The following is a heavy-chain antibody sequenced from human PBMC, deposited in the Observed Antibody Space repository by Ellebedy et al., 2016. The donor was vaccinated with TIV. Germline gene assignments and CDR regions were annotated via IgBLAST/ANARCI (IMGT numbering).Heavy chain of an antibody. CDR2: INSDGSRS. D-gene: IGHD1-26*01. J-gene: IGHJ4*02. CDR1: GFTFSSNW. V-gene: IGHV3-74*01. Sequence: PGGSLRLSCAASGFTFSSNWMHWVRQAPGKGMVWVSRINSDGSRSTYADSVKGRFTISRDNSKNTLYLQMNSLNAEDTAVYYCARDGIVGGPTEYYFDSWGQGTLVTVSS. CDR3: ARDGIVGGPTEYYFDS.